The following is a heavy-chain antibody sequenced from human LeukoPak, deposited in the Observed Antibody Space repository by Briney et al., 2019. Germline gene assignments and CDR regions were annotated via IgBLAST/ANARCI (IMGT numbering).Heavy chain of an antibody. CDR2: ISYDGSNK. CDR1: GFTFSSYA. V-gene: IGHV3-30-3*01. CDR3: ARDVTPRC. J-gene: IGHJ4*02. Sequence: PGGSLRLSCAASGFTFSSYAMHWLRQAPGKGLEWVAVISYDGSNKYYADSVKGRFTHTKDNSKNTLYLQMNSLRAEDTGGYYCARDVTPRCWGRGTLVSVSS.